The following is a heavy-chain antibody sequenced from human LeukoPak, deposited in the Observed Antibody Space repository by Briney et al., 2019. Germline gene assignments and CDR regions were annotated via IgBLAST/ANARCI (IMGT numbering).Heavy chain of an antibody. Sequence: SETLSLTCNVSGGSISRYYWSWLRQPPGKGLEWIGYVYYSGSTNYNPSLKSRVTISVDTSKNQFSLNLSSVTAADTAVYYCAREDCSGGSCYRNWFDPWGQGTLVTVSS. CDR2: VYYSGST. D-gene: IGHD2-15*01. J-gene: IGHJ5*02. CDR1: GGSISRYY. CDR3: AREDCSGGSCYRNWFDP. V-gene: IGHV4-59*08.